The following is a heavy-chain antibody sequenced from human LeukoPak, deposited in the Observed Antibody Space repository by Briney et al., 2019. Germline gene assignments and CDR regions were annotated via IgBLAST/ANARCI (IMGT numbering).Heavy chain of an antibody. CDR1: GDSISSSSSY. Sequence: SETLSLTCSVSGDSISSSSSYWGWIRQPPGKGLEWIGSIYYSGSTYYNTSLKSRVTISVDTSKNQFSLKLSSVTAADTAVYYCARPGARIDYGDPFSFDYWGQGTLVTVSS. V-gene: IGHV4-39*01. D-gene: IGHD4-17*01. CDR2: IYYSGST. J-gene: IGHJ4*02. CDR3: ARPGARIDYGDPFSFDY.